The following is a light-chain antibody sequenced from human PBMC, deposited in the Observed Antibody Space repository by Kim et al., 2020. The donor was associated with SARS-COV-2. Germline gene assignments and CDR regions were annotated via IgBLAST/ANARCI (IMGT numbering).Light chain of an antibody. Sequence: SSELTQDPAVSVALGQTVRITCQGDSLRRYYASWYQQKPGQAPVLVIYGRNNRPSGIPDRLSGSTSGNTASLTITGAQAEDEADYYCNSRDSSGNVVFGGGTKLTVL. CDR3: NSRDSSGNVV. J-gene: IGLJ2*01. CDR2: GRN. V-gene: IGLV3-19*01. CDR1: SLRRYY.